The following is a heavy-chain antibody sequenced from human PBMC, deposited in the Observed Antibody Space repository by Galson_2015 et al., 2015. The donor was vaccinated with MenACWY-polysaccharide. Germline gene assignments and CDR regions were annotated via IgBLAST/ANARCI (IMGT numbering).Heavy chain of an antibody. CDR3: ARDVQASSLYSMDV. CDR1: GFTFRSHA. V-gene: IGHV3-33*01. Sequence: SLRLSCAASGFTFRSHAMHWVRQAPGKGLEWRTQIWSGGNNKYYADSMKGRFTVSRDDSENTVYLRMNSLRAEDTAVYYCARDVQASSLYSMDVWGHGTTVTAS. CDR2: IWSGGNNK. J-gene: IGHJ6*02.